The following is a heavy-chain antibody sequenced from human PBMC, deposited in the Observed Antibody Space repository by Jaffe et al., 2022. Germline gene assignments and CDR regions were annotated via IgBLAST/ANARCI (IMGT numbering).Heavy chain of an antibody. V-gene: IGHV4-34*01. CDR1: GGSFSGYY. Sequence: QVQLQQWGAGLLKPSETLSLTCAVYGGSFSGYYWSWIRQPPGKGLEWIGEINLSGSTNYNPSLKSRVTISVDTSKSQFSLKLSSVTAADTAVYYCARGKFLWSEESIRRTGFDPWGQGTLVAVSS. CDR2: INLSGST. J-gene: IGHJ5*02. CDR3: ARGKFLWSEESIRRTGFDP. D-gene: IGHD3-10*01.